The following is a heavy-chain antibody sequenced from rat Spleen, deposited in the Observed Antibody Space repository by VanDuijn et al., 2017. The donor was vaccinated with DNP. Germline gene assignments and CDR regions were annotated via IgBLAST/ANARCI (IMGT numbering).Heavy chain of an antibody. CDR1: GITFSDHN. Sequence: EVQLVESGGGLVQPGRSLKLSCVVSGITFSDHNMAWVRQAQKKGLEWVGTISYDRSDTYYRDSVKGRFTMSIDNAKNTLYLQMDILRSEDTATYYCVSRPPPTRGPFDYCGQGVTVTVSS. CDR3: VSRPPPTRGPFDY. V-gene: IGHV5-7*01. D-gene: IGHD1-4*01. CDR2: ISYDRSDT. J-gene: IGHJ2*01.